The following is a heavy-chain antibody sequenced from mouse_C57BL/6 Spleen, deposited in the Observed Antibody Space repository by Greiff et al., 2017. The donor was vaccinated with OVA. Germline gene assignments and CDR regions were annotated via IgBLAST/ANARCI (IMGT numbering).Heavy chain of an antibody. Sequence: VQLQQPGAELVRPGSSVKLSCKASGYTFTSYWMDWVKQRPGQGLEWIGNIYPSDSETHYNQKFKDKATLTVDKSSSTAYMQLSSLTSEDSAVYYCARRNDYYDYDGGFAYWGQGTLVTVSA. CDR2: IYPSDSET. V-gene: IGHV1-61*01. J-gene: IGHJ3*01. D-gene: IGHD2-4*01. CDR1: GYTFTSYW. CDR3: ARRNDYYDYDGGFAY.